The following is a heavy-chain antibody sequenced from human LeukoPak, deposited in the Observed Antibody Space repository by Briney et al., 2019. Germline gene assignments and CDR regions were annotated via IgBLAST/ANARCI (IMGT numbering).Heavy chain of an antibody. J-gene: IGHJ3*02. D-gene: IGHD1/OR15-1a*01. CDR1: GGSISSYY. CDR2: IYTSGST. Sequence: SETLSLTCTVSGGSISSYYWSWIRQPAGKGLEWIGRIYTSGSTNYNPSLKSRVTMSVDTSKNQFSLKLSSVTAADTAVYYCARDGLNTKGLNAFDIWGQGTMVTVSS. V-gene: IGHV4-4*07. CDR3: ARDGLNTKGLNAFDI.